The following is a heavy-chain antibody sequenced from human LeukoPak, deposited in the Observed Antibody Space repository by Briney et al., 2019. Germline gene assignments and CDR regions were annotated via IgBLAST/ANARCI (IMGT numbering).Heavy chain of an antibody. CDR1: GFSSYD. D-gene: IGHD6-19*01. Sequence: ASVKVSCKASGFSSYDINWARQATGQGLEWMGWMNPNSGNTGYAQKFQGRVTMTRNTSISTAYMELNSLRSEDTAVYYCASEQWLKREGVYYYYGMAVWGQGTTVTVSS. CDR3: ASEQWLKREGVYYYYGMAV. CDR2: MNPNSGNT. J-gene: IGHJ6*02. V-gene: IGHV1-8*01.